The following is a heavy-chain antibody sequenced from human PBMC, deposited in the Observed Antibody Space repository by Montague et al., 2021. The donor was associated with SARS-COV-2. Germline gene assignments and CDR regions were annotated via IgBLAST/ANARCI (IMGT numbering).Heavy chain of an antibody. D-gene: IGHD3-10*01. CDR3: ARQVRMLRGLPPFDF. Sequence: SETLSLTCTVTGGSLSSSTYYWGWIRQPPGKGLEWIGTFYNSGSTNYNPSLQSRLAISADTSKNGFTLRLTSVTAADTAQYYCARQVRMLRGLPPFDFWGQGILVTVSS. CDR1: GGSLSSSTYY. V-gene: IGHV4-39*01. J-gene: IGHJ4*02. CDR2: FYNSGST.